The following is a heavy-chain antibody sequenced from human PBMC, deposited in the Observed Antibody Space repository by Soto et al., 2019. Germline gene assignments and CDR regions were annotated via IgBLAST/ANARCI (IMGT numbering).Heavy chain of an antibody. CDR3: ARDLSRGITMIGLEFHY. J-gene: IGHJ4*02. CDR1: GFTFNTFA. Sequence: GGSLRLSCAASGFTFNTFAMHWVRQAPGKGLELVAIISYDGSKRYYAESVKGRFTISRDNSKNTVYLQMSSLRVDDTAVYYCARDLSRGITMIGLEFHYWGQGTPVTVSS. D-gene: IGHD3-22*01. CDR2: ISYDGSKR. V-gene: IGHV3-30-3*01.